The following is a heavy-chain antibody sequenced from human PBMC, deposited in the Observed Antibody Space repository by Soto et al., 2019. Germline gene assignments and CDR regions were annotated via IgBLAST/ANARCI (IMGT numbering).Heavy chain of an antibody. V-gene: IGHV1-18*01. J-gene: IGHJ6*03. CDR2: ISANNGDT. Sequence: QVQLVQSGAEVKKPGASVKVSCKASGYTFTSHGISWVRQAPGQGLEWMGWISANNGDTNYAQKFQGRVTVTTDTSTSTGYMELRSLRSEGTAVYYCARMVRGSNIDYYHYMDVWGKGTTVTVSS. D-gene: IGHD3-10*01. CDR3: ARMVRGSNIDYYHYMDV. CDR1: GYTFTSHG.